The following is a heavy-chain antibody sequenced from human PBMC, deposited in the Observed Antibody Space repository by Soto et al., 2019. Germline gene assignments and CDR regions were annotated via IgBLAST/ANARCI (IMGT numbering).Heavy chain of an antibody. V-gene: IGHV3-23*01. CDR2: ISGSGGST. J-gene: IGHJ4*02. D-gene: IGHD2-15*01. CDR3: AKGPRQWSNPHSRYFDY. Sequence: HPGGSLRLSXAASGFTFSSYAMSWVRQAPGKGLEWVSAISGSGGSTYYADSVKGRFTISRDNSKNTLYLQMNSLRAEDTAVYYCAKGPRQWSNPHSRYFDYWGQGTLVTVSS. CDR1: GFTFSSYA.